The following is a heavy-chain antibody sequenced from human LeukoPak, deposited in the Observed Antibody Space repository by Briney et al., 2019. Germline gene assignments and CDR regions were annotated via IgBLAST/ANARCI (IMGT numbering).Heavy chain of an antibody. Sequence: GGSLRLSCAASGFTFSSYSMNWVRQAPGKGLEWVSSISSSSSYIYYADSVKGRFTISRDNAKNSLYLQMNSLRAEDTAVYYCARDVAPSRIVGATRDYWGQGTLVTVSS. CDR3: ARDVAPSRIVGATRDY. CDR2: ISSSSSYI. CDR1: GFTFSSYS. V-gene: IGHV3-21*01. J-gene: IGHJ4*02. D-gene: IGHD1-26*01.